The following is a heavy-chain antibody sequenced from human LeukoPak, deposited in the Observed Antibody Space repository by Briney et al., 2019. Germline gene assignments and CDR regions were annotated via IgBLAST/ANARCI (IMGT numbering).Heavy chain of an antibody. CDR3: AKDYVYDILTGNFDY. CDR2: ISWNSGSI. D-gene: IGHD3-9*01. Sequence: LSLTCTVSGGSISSYYWSWIRQPPGKGLEWVSGISWNSGSIGYADSVKGRFTISRDNAKNSLYLQMNSLRAEDTALYYCAKDYVYDILTGNFDYWGQGTLVTVSS. J-gene: IGHJ4*02. V-gene: IGHV3-9*01. CDR1: GGSISSYY.